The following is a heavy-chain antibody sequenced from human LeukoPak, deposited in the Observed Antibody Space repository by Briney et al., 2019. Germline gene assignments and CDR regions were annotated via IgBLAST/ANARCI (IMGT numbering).Heavy chain of an antibody. D-gene: IGHD3/OR15-3a*01. CDR3: ARDCPVFDFWTANYYYYYYMDV. CDR1: GFTFSSYS. Sequence: GGSLRLSCAASGFTFSSYSMNWVRQAPGKGLEWVSSISSSSSYIYYADSVKGRFTISRDNAKNSLYLQMNSLRAEDTAVYYCARDCPVFDFWTANYYYYYYMDVWGKGTTVTVSS. CDR2: ISSSSSYI. V-gene: IGHV3-21*01. J-gene: IGHJ6*03.